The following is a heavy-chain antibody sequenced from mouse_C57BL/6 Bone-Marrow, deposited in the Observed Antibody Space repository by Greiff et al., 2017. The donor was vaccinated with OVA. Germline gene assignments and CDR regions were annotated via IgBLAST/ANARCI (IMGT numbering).Heavy chain of an antibody. CDR3: ARGWLPTRDYFDY. CDR1: GYTFTDYY. V-gene: IGHV1-76*01. J-gene: IGHJ2*01. Sequence: VQRVESGAELVRPGASVKLSCKASGYTFTDYYINWVKQRPGQGLEWIARIYPGSGNTYYNEKFKGKATLTAEKSSSTAYMQLSSLTSEDSAVYFCARGWLPTRDYFDYWGQGTTLTVSS. D-gene: IGHD2-3*01. CDR2: IYPGSGNT.